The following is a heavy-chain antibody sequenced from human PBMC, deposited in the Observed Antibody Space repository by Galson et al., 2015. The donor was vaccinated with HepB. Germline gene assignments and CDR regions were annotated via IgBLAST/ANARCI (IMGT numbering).Heavy chain of an antibody. V-gene: IGHV3-30*18. CDR3: AKGGYYDFWSAYDS. J-gene: IGHJ4*02. Sequence: LRLSCAASGFTFSNYGIHWVRQAPGKGLEWVAVISYDGTNKYYADSVEGRFTISRDNSKNALYLQMNSLRPEDTAIYYCAKGGYYDFWSAYDSWGQGTLVTVSS. D-gene: IGHD3-3*01. CDR1: GFTFSNYG. CDR2: ISYDGTNK.